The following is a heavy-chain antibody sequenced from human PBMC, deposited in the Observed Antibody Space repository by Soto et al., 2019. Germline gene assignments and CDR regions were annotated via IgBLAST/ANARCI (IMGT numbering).Heavy chain of an antibody. V-gene: IGHV3-74*01. CDR2: INSDGTTI. CDR3: ARAGWYRFDY. J-gene: IGHJ4*02. CDR1: GDTVCISV. Sequence: PACCPRLSCAASGDTVCISVVDVLFKAPGKGLMWVSRINSDGTTINYADSVEGRFTISRDNAKNTLFLQMNSLRVEDTAVYYCARAGWYRFDYWGQGTLVTVSS. D-gene: IGHD6-19*01.